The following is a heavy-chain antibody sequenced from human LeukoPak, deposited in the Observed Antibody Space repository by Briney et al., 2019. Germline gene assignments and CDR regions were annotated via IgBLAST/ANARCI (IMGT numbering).Heavy chain of an antibody. CDR1: GFTFSSYE. CDR2: ISSSGSTI. J-gene: IGHJ6*04. CDR3: AELGITMIGGV. Sequence: GGSRRLSCAASGFTFSSYEMNWVRQAPGKGLEWVSYISSSGSTIYYADSVKGRFTISRDNAKNSLYLQMNSLRAEDTAVYYCAELGITMIGGVWGKGTTVTVSS. V-gene: IGHV3-48*03. D-gene: IGHD3-10*02.